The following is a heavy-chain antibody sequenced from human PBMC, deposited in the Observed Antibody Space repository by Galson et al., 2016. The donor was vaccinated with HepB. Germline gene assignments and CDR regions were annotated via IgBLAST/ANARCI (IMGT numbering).Heavy chain of an antibody. D-gene: IGHD5-24*01. CDR1: GYSFSTYW. Sequence: QSGAEVKKPGESLKISCKGSGYSFSTYWIGWVRRMPGKGLEWMAIIYPGDSNIKYSPSFQGQVTISVDKSISSAYLQWSSLKASDSAMYYCARRGAYNFGWYFELWGRGTLVTVSS. J-gene: IGHJ2*01. CDR3: ARRGAYNFGWYFEL. V-gene: IGHV5-51*01. CDR2: IYPGDSNI.